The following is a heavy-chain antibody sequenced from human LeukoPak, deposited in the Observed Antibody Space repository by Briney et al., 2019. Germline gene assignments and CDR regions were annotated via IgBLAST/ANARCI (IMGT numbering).Heavy chain of an antibody. D-gene: IGHD4-17*01. J-gene: IGHJ3*02. Sequence: SETLSLTCTVSGGSISSYYWSWIRQPPGKGLEWIGYIYYSGSTNYNPSLKSRVTISVDTSKNQFSLKLSSVTAADTAVYYCVRVYDYGMGVRAFDIWGQGTMVTVSS. CDR1: GGSISSYY. V-gene: IGHV4-59*01. CDR3: VRVYDYGMGVRAFDI. CDR2: IYYSGST.